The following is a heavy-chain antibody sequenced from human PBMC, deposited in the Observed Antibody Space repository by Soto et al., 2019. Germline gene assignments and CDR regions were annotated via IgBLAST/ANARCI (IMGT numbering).Heavy chain of an antibody. CDR3: AKDSVFGSRWYARSPYYFDY. CDR2: ISWNSGSI. V-gene: IGHV3-9*01. D-gene: IGHD6-13*01. J-gene: IGHJ4*02. CDR1: GFTFDDYA. Sequence: EVQLVESGGGLVQPGRSLTLSCAVSGFTFDDYAMHWVRQAPGKGLEWVSGISWNSGSIGYADSVKGRFTISRDNAKNSLYLQMNSLRAEDTALYYCAKDSVFGSRWYARSPYYFDYWGQGSLVTVSS.